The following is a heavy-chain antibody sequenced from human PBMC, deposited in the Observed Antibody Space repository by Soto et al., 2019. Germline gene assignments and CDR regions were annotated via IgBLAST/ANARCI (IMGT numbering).Heavy chain of an antibody. D-gene: IGHD2-2*01. CDR3: VKVLARGVGVPRFYFDS. CDR1: GFTFSNSW. Sequence: DVQLVESGGGLVQPGGSLRLSCAASGFTFSNSWMHWVRQVSGKGLEWVSRINADGTSTSYADSVKGRFTISGDNATNTLYLHVNSLRAEDTAVYYCVKVLARGVGVPRFYFDSWGQGALVTVSS. J-gene: IGHJ4*02. V-gene: IGHV3-74*01. CDR2: INADGTST.